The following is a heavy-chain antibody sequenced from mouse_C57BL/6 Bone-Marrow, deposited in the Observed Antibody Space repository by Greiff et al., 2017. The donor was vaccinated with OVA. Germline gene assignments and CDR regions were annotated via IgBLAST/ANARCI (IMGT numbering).Heavy chain of an antibody. Sequence: EVKLQESGGGLVQPGGSLKLSCAASGFTFSDYGMAWVRQAPRKGPEWVAFISNLAYSIYYADTVTGRFTISRENAKNTLYLEMSSLRSEDTAMYYCARRDGYDGFAYWGQGTLVTVSA. CDR2: ISNLAYSI. V-gene: IGHV5-15*01. D-gene: IGHD2-2*01. J-gene: IGHJ3*01. CDR1: GFTFSDYG. CDR3: ARRDGYDGFAY.